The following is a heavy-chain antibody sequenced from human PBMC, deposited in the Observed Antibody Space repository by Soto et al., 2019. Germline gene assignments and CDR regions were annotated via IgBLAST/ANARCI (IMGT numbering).Heavy chain of an antibody. CDR1: GFTFSSYW. Sequence: GSLRLSCAASGFTFSSYWMHWVRQAPGKGLVWVSSLNSDGSTTTYADSVKGRFTISRDNAKNTLYLQMNSLRAEDTAVYYCARGGSSAYYPVWGQGTLVTVSS. J-gene: IGHJ4*02. D-gene: IGHD3-22*01. CDR2: LNSDGSTT. V-gene: IGHV3-74*01. CDR3: ARGGSSAYYPV.